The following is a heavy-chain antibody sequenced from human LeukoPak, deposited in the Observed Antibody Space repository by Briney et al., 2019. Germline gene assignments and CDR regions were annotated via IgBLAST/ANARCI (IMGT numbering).Heavy chain of an antibody. J-gene: IGHJ4*02. CDR2: INPSGGST. CDR3: ARDGPTAAPFDY. V-gene: IGHV1-46*01. D-gene: IGHD2-2*01. Sequence: ASVKVSCKASGYRFTSYDMHWVRQAPGQGLEWMGIINPSGGSTSYAQGFQGRVAMTRDTSTTTVYMEVNSLTSEDTAVYFCARDGPTAAPFDYWGQGTLVTVSS. CDR1: GYRFTSYD.